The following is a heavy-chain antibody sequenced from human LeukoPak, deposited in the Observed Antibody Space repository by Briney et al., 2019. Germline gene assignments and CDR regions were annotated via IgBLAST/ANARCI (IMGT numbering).Heavy chain of an antibody. D-gene: IGHD6-13*01. Sequence: GGSLRLSCAASGLTVSSNYMTWVRQAPGKGLEWVSIIHTNGNTYYADSVEGRFTISRDNSKNTLYLQMNSLRTEDTAVYYCASSRTAASSNWFDPWGQGTLVTVSS. CDR1: GLTVSSNY. CDR2: IHTNGNT. V-gene: IGHV3-53*01. J-gene: IGHJ5*02. CDR3: ASSRTAASSNWFDP.